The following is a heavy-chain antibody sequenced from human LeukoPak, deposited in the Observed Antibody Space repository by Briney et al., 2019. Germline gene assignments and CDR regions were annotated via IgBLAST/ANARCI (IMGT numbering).Heavy chain of an antibody. V-gene: IGHV4-59*08. CDR2: IYYSGST. J-gene: IGHJ3*02. D-gene: IGHD3-10*01. Sequence: SETLSLTCSVSGASISSYYWSWIRQPPGKGLEWIGYIYYSGSTNYNPSLKSRVTISVDTSKKQLSLKLSSVTAADTAVYYCARHGRNYGSGSSFDIWGQGTMVTVSS. CDR1: GASISSYY. CDR3: ARHGRNYGSGSSFDI.